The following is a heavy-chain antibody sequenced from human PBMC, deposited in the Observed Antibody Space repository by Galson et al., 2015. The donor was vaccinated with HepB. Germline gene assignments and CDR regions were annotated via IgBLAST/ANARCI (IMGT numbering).Heavy chain of an antibody. CDR1: EFILSMYW. D-gene: IGHD3-10*01. CDR2: IKEDGGEK. J-gene: IGHJ6*02. CDR3: ARVKRGEWYSFYYYGMDV. V-gene: IGHV3-7*05. Sequence: SLRLSCAASEFILSMYWMNWVRQAPGKGLEWVANIKEDGGEKNYVDSVKGRFTIARDNAKNSLYLQMNSLRAEDTAVYYCARVKRGEWYSFYYYGMDVWGRRTTVTVSS.